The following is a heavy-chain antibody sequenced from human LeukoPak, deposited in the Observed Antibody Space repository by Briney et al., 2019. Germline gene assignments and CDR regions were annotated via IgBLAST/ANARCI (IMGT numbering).Heavy chain of an antibody. CDR3: ARGGAWSSSYYFDY. Sequence: SETLSLTCTVSGGSISSSSYYWSWIRQPAGKGLEWIGRIYTSGSTNYNPSLKSRVTISVDTSKNQFSLKLSSVTAADTAVYYCARGGAWSSSYYFDYWGQGTLVTVSS. CDR2: IYTSGST. D-gene: IGHD1-26*01. CDR1: GGSISSSSYY. J-gene: IGHJ4*02. V-gene: IGHV4-61*02.